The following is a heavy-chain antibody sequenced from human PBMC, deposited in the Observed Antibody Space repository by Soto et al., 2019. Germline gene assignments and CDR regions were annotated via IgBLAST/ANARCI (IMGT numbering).Heavy chain of an antibody. Sequence: QVQLQQWGAGLLKPSETLSLTCAVYGGSFSGYYWSWIRQPPGKGLEWVGEINHSGSTNYNPSLKSRVTISVDTSKNPFSLKLSSVTAADTAVYSCASGLGRTPGGMDVWGQGTTVTVSS. CDR2: INHSGST. CDR1: GGSFSGYY. D-gene: IGHD2-15*01. J-gene: IGHJ6*02. CDR3: ASGLGRTPGGMDV. V-gene: IGHV4-34*01.